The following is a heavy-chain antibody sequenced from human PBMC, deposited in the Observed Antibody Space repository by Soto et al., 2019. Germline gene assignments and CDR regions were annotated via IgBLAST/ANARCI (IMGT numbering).Heavy chain of an antibody. D-gene: IGHD3-22*01. CDR3: ARAHYHDSSGPNGHAFDI. J-gene: IGHJ3*02. Sequence: QVQLVESGGGVVQPRRSLRLSCAASEFTFSDYAMHWVRQAPGKGLEWVAVISDDGDKVFYADSMKDRLTISRDNSKSTLFLQLTSLGPEDTALYYCARAHYHDSSGPNGHAFDIWAQGTLVTVSS. CDR1: EFTFSDYA. V-gene: IGHV3-30-3*01. CDR2: ISDDGDKV.